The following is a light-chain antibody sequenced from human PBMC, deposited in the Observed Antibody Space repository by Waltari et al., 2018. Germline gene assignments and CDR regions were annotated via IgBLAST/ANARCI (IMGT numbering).Light chain of an antibody. J-gene: IGKJ4*01. Sequence: IVMTQSPDSLAVSLGERATINCWSSQSVFWNSNKNNYLAWYQHKPGQPPKLLFYWASTREYGVPDRFSGSGSGTDFTLTISSLQAEDVAVYYCQQYYSIPLTFGGGTKVEIK. CDR2: WAS. CDR3: QQYYSIPLT. V-gene: IGKV4-1*01. CDR1: QSVFWNSNKNNY.